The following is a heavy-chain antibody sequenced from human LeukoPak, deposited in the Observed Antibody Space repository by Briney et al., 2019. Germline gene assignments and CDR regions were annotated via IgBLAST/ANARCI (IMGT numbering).Heavy chain of an antibody. V-gene: IGHV3-30*02. Sequence: PGGSLRLSCAASGFTLSSYGMHWVRQAPGKGLEWVAFIRYDGSNKYYADSVKGRFTISRDNSKNTLYLQMNSLRAEDTAVYYCAKDRYPIAAAGQYFDYWGQGTLVTVSS. CDR2: IRYDGSNK. J-gene: IGHJ4*02. CDR3: AKDRYPIAAAGQYFDY. CDR1: GFTLSSYG. D-gene: IGHD6-13*01.